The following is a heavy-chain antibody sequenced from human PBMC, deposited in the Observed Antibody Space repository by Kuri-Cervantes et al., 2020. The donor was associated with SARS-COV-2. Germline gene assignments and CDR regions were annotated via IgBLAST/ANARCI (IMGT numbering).Heavy chain of an antibody. J-gene: IGHJ3*02. CDR3: ARIPGHHDAFDI. V-gene: IGHV2-5*02. D-gene: IGHD5-18*01. CDR1: GFSLSTSGVG. CDR2: IYWDDDK. Sequence: SGPTLVKPTQTLTLTCTFSGFSLSTSGVGVGWIRQPPGKALEWLALIYWDDDKRYSPSLKSRLTITKDTSKNQVVLTMTNMDPVDTATYYCARIPGHHDAFDIWGQGTMVTVSS.